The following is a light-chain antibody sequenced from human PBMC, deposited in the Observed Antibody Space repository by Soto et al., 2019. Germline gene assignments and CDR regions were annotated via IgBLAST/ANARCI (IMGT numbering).Light chain of an antibody. CDR2: DVS. CDR1: SSDVGGYNY. V-gene: IGLV2-11*01. CDR3: CSYAGSYTVV. J-gene: IGLJ3*02. Sequence: QSALTQPRSVSGSPGQSVTISCTGTSSDVGGYNYVSWYQQHPGKVPKLMIYDVSKWPSGVPDRFSGSRSGNTASLTISGFQAEDEADYYCCSYAGSYTVVFGGGTKLTVL.